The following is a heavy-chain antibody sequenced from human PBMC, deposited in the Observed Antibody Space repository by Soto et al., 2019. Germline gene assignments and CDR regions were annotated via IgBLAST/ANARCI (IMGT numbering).Heavy chain of an antibody. D-gene: IGHD6-13*01. CDR1: GFTFSKYA. CDR3: ANSLSSTWYISPDY. V-gene: IGHV3-23*01. CDR2: ISGGGDTT. J-gene: IGHJ4*02. Sequence: EGQLLESGGGLVQPGGSLRLSCAASGFTFSKYAMSWVRQAPGKGLEWVSGISGGGDTTYYADSVKGRFTISRDISKNPLYLQMNSLRAEDTAIYYCANSLSSTWYISPDYWGQGTLVTVSS.